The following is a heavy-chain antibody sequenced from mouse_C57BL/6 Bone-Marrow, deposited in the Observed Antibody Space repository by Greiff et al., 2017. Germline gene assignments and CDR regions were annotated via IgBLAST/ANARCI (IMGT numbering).Heavy chain of an antibody. Sequence: VQLQQSGPGLVQPSQSLSITCTVSGFSLTSYGVHWVRQSPGKGLEWLGVICSGGSTDYYAAFISRRNISKDNSKIQVFFKMNSLQADDTAIYYCALPVTCYFDYWDQGTTLTVSS. J-gene: IGHJ2*01. D-gene: IGHD2-13*01. CDR1: GFSLTSYG. CDR3: ALPVTCYFDY. V-gene: IGHV2-2*01. CDR2: ICSGGST.